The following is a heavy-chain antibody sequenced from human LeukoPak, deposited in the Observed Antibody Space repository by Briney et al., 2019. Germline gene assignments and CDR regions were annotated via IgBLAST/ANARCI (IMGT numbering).Heavy chain of an antibody. D-gene: IGHD3-10*01. J-gene: IGHJ4*02. V-gene: IGHV3-23*01. CDR3: GGSGSYYRLDY. Sequence: TGGSLKLSCAASGFTFSTYVMTWVRQAPGKGLEWVSAISGSGGSTYNADSVKGRFTLSRDNSKNTLYLQMNSLRAEDTAVYYCGGSGSYYRLDYWGQGTLVTVSS. CDR2: ISGSGGST. CDR1: GFTFSTYV.